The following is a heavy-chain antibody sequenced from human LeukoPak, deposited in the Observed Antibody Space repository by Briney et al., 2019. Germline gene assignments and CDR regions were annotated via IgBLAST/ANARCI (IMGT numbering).Heavy chain of an antibody. CDR1: GFTFSNHG. Sequence: GGSLRLSCAAYGFTFSNHGMDWVRQAPGKGLVWVSRINSDGSSTSYADSVKGRFTISRDNAKNTLYLQMNSLRAEDTAVYYCARGGGYSYGSFDYWGQGTLVTVSS. V-gene: IGHV3-74*01. CDR3: ARGGGYSYGSFDY. D-gene: IGHD5-18*01. J-gene: IGHJ4*02. CDR2: INSDGSST.